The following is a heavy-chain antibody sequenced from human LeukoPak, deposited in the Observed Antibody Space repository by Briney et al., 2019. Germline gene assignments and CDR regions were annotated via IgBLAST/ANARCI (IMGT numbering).Heavy chain of an antibody. J-gene: IGHJ4*02. V-gene: IGHV1-69*05. CDR1: GGTFSSYA. D-gene: IGHD4-11*01. CDR3: ARGEETVNTPYFVY. Sequence: ASVKVSCKASGGTFSSYAVSWVRQAPGQGLEWMGGIIPIFGTANYAQKFQGRVTITTDESTSTAYMELSSLRSEDTAVYYCARGEETVNTPYFVYRGQGSLVTVSS. CDR2: IIPIFGTA.